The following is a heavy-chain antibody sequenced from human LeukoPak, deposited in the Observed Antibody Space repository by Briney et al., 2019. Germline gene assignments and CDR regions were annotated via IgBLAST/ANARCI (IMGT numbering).Heavy chain of an antibody. J-gene: IGHJ4*02. Sequence: PSETLSLTCTVSGGSISSGGYYWSWIRQHPGKGLEWIGYIYYSGSTYYNPSLKSRVTISVDTSKNQFSLKLSSVTAADTAVYYCARGWGYSSSWHHFDYWGQGTLVTVSS. V-gene: IGHV4-31*03. D-gene: IGHD6-13*01. CDR3: ARGWGYSSSWHHFDY. CDR2: IYYSGST. CDR1: GGSISSGGYY.